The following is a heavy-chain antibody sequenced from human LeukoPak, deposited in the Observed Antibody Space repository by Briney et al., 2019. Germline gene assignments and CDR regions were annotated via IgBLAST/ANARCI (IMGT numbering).Heavy chain of an antibody. CDR1: GYTFTSYG. V-gene: IGHV1-18*01. Sequence: SVKLSSKASGYTFTSYGISWVRQAPGKGLEWMGWISAYSGNTYYAQKLQRRVTMTTHTYTSTAYMELRSLRSYDPAVYYLPRKAFYYEILAGYHYCGQGALVTVSS. CDR2: ISAYSGNT. CDR3: PRKAFYYEILAGYHY. D-gene: IGHD3-9*01. J-gene: IGHJ4*02.